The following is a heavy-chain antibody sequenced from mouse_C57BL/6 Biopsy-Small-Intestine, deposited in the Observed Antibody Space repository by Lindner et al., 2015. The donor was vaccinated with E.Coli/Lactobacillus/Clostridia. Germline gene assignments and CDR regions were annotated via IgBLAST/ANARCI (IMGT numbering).Heavy chain of an antibody. CDR2: INPTTGAT. V-gene: IGHV1-42*01. D-gene: IGHD2-10*01. CDR3: ARSYYDNLDY. Sequence: VQLQESGPELVKPGASVKISCKASGYSFTGYYMNWVKQSPEKSLEWIGEINPTTGATTYNQKFKAKATLTVDKSSSTAYMQLKSLTSDDSAVYYCARSYYDNLDYWGQGTTLTVSS. CDR1: GYSFTGYY. J-gene: IGHJ2*01.